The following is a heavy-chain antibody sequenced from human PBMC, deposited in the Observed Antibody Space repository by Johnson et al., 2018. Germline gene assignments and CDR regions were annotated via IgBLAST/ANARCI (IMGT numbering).Heavy chain of an antibody. CDR2: ILYDGSNK. CDR3: EGAFDI. Sequence: VQLLETGGGVVQPGRSXRLSCAASGFTFSSYAMHWVRQAPGKGLEWVAVILYDGSNKYYADSVKGRFTISRDNSKNTLYLQMNSLRAEDTAVYYCEGAFDIWGQGTMVTVSS. V-gene: IGHV3-30*03. CDR1: GFTFSSYA. J-gene: IGHJ3*02.